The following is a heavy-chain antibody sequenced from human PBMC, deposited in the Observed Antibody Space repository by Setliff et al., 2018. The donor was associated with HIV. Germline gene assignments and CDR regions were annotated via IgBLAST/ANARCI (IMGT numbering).Heavy chain of an antibody. CDR2: AHYTERT. J-gene: IGHJ5*02. V-gene: IGHV4-59*01. Sequence: PSETLSLTCAVYGGSFSGYYWSWIRQPPGKGLEWIGYAHYTERTNYNPSLKSRVTISVDTSKNQFTLNLNSVTAADTAVYYCATGRRYGLFNPWGQGTLVTVSS. CDR1: GGSFSGYY. D-gene: IGHD1-20*01. CDR3: ATGRRYGLFNP.